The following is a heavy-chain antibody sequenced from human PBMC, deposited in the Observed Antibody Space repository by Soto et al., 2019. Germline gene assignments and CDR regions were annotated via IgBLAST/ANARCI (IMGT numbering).Heavy chain of an antibody. CDR1: GYTFTSYV. CDR3: ARGPGPLYFGL. CDR2: ITAATGTS. J-gene: IGHJ4*02. V-gene: IGHV1-3*01. Sequence: ASVKVSCKASGYTFTSYVTHWVRQAPGQGLEWLGWITAATGTSKYSQKFQDRVTITSDTSANTAYMELSSLTSEDTAVYYCARGPGPLYFGLWGQGTLVTVSS.